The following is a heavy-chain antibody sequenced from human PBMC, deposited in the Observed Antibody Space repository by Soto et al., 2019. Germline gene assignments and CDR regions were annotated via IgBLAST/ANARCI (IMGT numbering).Heavy chain of an antibody. J-gene: IGHJ6*02. D-gene: IGHD3-22*01. CDR1: GFTFSSYS. Sequence: GGSLRLSCAASGFTFSSYSMNWVRQAPGKGLEWVSYISRSSSTIYYADSVKGRFTISRDNAKNSLYLHMISLRDEDTALYYCARGGAYYYDSSGYPRPYYGMDVWGQGTTVTVSS. V-gene: IGHV3-48*02. CDR3: ARGGAYYYDSSGYPRPYYGMDV. CDR2: ISRSSSTI.